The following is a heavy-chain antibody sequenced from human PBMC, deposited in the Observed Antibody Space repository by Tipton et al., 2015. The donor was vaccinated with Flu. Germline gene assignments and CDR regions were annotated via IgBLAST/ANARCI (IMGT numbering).Heavy chain of an antibody. CDR2: IYGSGGT. V-gene: IGHV4-4*07. J-gene: IGHJ4*02. CDR3: ARGTTWGGFEH. CDR1: RYSLTLDY. D-gene: IGHD3-10*01. Sequence: LRLSCTVSRYSLTLDYWNWIRQPAGKGLEWLGRIYGSGGTHYNPSLQGRITLSIDTARNQFSLILDSVTGADTAVYYCARGTTWGGFEHWGPGALVTVTS.